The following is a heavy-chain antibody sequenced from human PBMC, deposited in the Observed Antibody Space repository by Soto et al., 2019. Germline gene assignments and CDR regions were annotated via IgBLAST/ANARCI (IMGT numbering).Heavy chain of an antibody. CDR1: GYTFTSYD. J-gene: IGHJ6*03. CDR2: MNPNSGNT. D-gene: IGHD2-2*01. Sequence: ASVKVSCKASGYTFTSYDINWVRQATGQGLEWMGWMNPNSGNTGYAQKFQGRVTMTRNTSISTAYMELSRLRSDDTAVYYCARGAVVVPAAIGYYYYYYMDVWGKGTTVTVSS. V-gene: IGHV1-8*01. CDR3: ARGAVVVPAAIGYYYYYYMDV.